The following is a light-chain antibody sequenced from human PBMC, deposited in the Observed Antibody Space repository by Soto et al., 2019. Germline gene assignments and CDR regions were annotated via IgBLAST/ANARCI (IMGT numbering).Light chain of an antibody. J-gene: IGLJ2*01. CDR3: SSYTSSSTVV. CDR2: EVS. V-gene: IGLV2-14*01. CDR1: SSDVGGYNY. Sequence: QAVVTQPASVSGSPGQSITISCTGTSSDVGGYNYVSWYQQHPGKAPKLMIYEVSNRPSGVSNRFSGSKSGNTASLTISGLQAEDAADYYCSSYTSSSTVVFGGGTKLTVL.